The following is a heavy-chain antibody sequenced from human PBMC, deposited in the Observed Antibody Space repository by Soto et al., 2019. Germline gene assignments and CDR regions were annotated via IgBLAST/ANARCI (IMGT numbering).Heavy chain of an antibody. CDR2: IYYSGST. J-gene: IGHJ4*02. CDR1: GGSITSYY. D-gene: IGHD6-19*01. Sequence: QVQLQESGPGLVKPSETLSLTCTVSGGSITSYYWSWIRQPPGKGLEWIGHIYYSGSTNYNPSLKSRVTISVDTSKNQVSLRLSSVTAADTAVYYCAKVGSGWTGGTDYWGQGTLVTVSS. V-gene: IGHV4-59*01. CDR3: AKVGSGWTGGTDY.